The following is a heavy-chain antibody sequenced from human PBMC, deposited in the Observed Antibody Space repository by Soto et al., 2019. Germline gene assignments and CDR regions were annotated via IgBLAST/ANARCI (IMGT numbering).Heavy chain of an antibody. J-gene: IGHJ4*02. V-gene: IGHV1-18*01. CDR2: ISPYNGNT. Sequence: QVQLVQSRAEVKKPGASVKVSCKASGYTLTSYGISWVRQAPGQGLEWVGWISPYNGNTNYAQKLQDRVTLTTATTPSTAYMELRSLRPDDTAVYYCARADFDFWSGYSPFDYWGQGTLVTVSS. CDR1: GYTLTSYG. CDR3: ARADFDFWSGYSPFDY. D-gene: IGHD3-3*01.